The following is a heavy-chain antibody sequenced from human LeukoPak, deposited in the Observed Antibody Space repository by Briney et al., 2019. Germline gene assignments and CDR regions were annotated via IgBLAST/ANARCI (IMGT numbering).Heavy chain of an antibody. CDR3: AKGGSYFDY. J-gene: IGHJ4*02. Sequence: GRSLRLSCAASGFTFSSYGMHWVRQAPGKGLEWVAVISYDGSNKYYADSVKGRFTISRDNSKNTLYLQMNSLRAEDTAVYYCAKGGSYFDYWGQGTLVTVSS. CDR1: GFTFSSYG. V-gene: IGHV3-30*18. CDR2: ISYDGSNK. D-gene: IGHD3-16*01.